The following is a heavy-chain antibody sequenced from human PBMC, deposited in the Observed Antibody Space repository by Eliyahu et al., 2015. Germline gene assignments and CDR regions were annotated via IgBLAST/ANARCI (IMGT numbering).Heavy chain of an antibody. J-gene: IGHJ4*02. CDR2: IYWNDDK. Sequence: QITLKESGPTLVKPTQTLTLTCXFSGXXLSTRGVRVVWIRQPPGKALXWLXLIYWNDDKRYSPSLKXRLTITKDTSKNQVVLTMTNMDPVDTATYYCAHTDILTGYLDYWGQGTLVTVSS. CDR3: AHTDILTGYLDY. D-gene: IGHD3-9*01. V-gene: IGHV2-5*01. CDR1: GXXLSTRGVR.